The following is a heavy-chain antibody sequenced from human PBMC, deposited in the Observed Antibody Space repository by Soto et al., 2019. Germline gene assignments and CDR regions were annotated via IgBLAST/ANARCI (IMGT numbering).Heavy chain of an antibody. Sequence: GGSLRLSCAASGFTFDDYAMHWVRQAPGKGLEWVSGISWNSGNIGYVDSVKGRFTTSRDNAKNSLYLQMSSLRAEDTALYYCAKDRFDYSGSGSNSGMDVCGQGPTVTVSS. D-gene: IGHD3-10*01. CDR2: ISWNSGNI. CDR1: GFTFDDYA. CDR3: AKDRFDYSGSGSNSGMDV. V-gene: IGHV3-9*01. J-gene: IGHJ6*02.